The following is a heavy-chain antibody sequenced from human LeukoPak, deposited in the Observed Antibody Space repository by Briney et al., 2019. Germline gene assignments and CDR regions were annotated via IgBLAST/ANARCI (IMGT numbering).Heavy chain of an antibody. CDR1: GFTFSSYA. CDR2: ITSSGGST. V-gene: IGHV3-23*01. CDR3: AKGSASGRPYYFDY. Sequence: GGSLRLSCGASGFTFSSYAMSWVRQAPGKGLEWVSGITSSGGSTYRADSVKGRFTISRDNSKNTLFLQMSSLRAEDSAIFYCAKGSASGRPYYFDYWGQGILVTVPS. J-gene: IGHJ4*02. D-gene: IGHD2-15*01.